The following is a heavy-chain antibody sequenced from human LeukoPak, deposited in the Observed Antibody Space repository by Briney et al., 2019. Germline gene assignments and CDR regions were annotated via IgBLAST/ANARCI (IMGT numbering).Heavy chain of an antibody. CDR3: ARLSLHNLGDYYYYMDV. D-gene: IGHD3-16*01. V-gene: IGHV4-59*11. Sequence: SETLSLTCTVSGRSISSHYWSWIRQPPGKGLERIGYIYYSGSTNYIPSLKSRVTISVDTSKNQFSLKLSSVTAADTAEYYCARLSLHNLGDYYYYMDVWGKGTTVTVSS. J-gene: IGHJ6*03. CDR2: IYYSGST. CDR1: GRSISSHY.